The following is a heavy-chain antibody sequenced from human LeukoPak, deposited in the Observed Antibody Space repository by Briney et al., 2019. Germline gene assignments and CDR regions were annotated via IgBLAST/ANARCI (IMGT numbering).Heavy chain of an antibody. J-gene: IGHJ6*03. CDR1: GGSISSSSYY. D-gene: IGHD2-2*01. V-gene: IGHV4-39*01. CDR2: IYYSGST. Sequence: SETLSLTCTVSGGSISSSSYYWGWIRQPPGKGLEWIGSIYYSGSTYYNPSLKSRVTISVDTSKNQFSLKLSSVTAADTAVYYCARLARKGYCSSTSCYYSYYYYYMDVWGKGTTVTVSS. CDR3: ARLARKGYCSSTSCYYSYYYYYMDV.